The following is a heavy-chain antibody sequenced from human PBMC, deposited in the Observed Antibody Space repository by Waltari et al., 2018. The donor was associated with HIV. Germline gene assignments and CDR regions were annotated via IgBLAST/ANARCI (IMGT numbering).Heavy chain of an antibody. Sequence: EVQLVESGGGLVQPGGSLRLSCAASGFTFSSYWMHWVRQAPGQGLEWVSCIKSDGSSTTYADSAKGRLTISRDNAKNTLYLKMNNLRAEDTAVYYCAREISSSWAGNWFDPWGQGTLVTVSS. CDR1: GFTFSSYW. V-gene: IGHV3-74*01. J-gene: IGHJ5*02. D-gene: IGHD6-13*01. CDR3: AREISSSWAGNWFDP. CDR2: IKSDGSST.